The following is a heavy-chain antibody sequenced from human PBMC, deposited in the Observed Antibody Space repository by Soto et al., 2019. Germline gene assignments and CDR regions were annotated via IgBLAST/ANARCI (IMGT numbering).Heavy chain of an antibody. CDR2: VNHSGEA. CDR1: GGSFRNYY. CDR3: AGEYYYGSGSYYSYYFDY. J-gene: IGHJ4*02. Sequence: SETLSLTCGVYGGSFRNYYWIWVRQPPGKGLEWIGEVNHSGEATYNPSLQSRITISLDTSNNQFSLKMTSVTAADTAVYYCAGEYYYGSGSYYSYYFDYWGQGTLVTSPQ. D-gene: IGHD3-10*01. V-gene: IGHV4-34*01.